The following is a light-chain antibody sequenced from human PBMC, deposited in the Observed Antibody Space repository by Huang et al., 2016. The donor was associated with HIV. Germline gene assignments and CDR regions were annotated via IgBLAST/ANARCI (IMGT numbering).Light chain of an antibody. CDR1: QSIGSY. J-gene: IGKJ1*01. CDR2: DAS. CDR3: QQRNNWPPWT. V-gene: IGKV3-11*01. Sequence: EIVLTQSPATLSLSPGEGATLSCRASQSIGSYLAWYQQRPGQAPRLLIYDASIRATGIPARFSGRGSGTDFTLTISSLGPEDFAVYYCQQRNNWPPWTFGQGTKVELK.